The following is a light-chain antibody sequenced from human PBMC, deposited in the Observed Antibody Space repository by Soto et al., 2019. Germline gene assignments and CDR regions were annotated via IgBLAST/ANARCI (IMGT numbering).Light chain of an antibody. CDR1: QSVSSK. J-gene: IGKJ1*01. CDR3: HQYNAWPPIT. V-gene: IGKV3-15*01. CDR2: GAS. Sequence: EIVMAQSPATLSVSPGERATLSCRASQSVSSKLAWYQQRPGQAPRLLIYGASTRATGIPARFSGSGSGTEFTLTISSLQSEDFAVYYCHQYNAWPPITFGQGTKVEI.